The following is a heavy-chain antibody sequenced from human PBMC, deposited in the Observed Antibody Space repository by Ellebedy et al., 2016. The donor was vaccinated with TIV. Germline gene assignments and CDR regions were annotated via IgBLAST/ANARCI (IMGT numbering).Heavy chain of an antibody. CDR3: AKRDSSGYYYARLFDY. J-gene: IGHJ4*02. CDR1: GFTFSIFA. CDR2: ISASGEST. Sequence: GGSLRLSCAASGFTFSIFAMSWVRQAPGKGLEWVSTISASGESTYYAGSVTGRFTISRDNAKNTLYLQVNSLRAEDTAVYYCAKRDSSGYYYARLFDYWGQGTLVTVSS. V-gene: IGHV3-23*01. D-gene: IGHD3-22*01.